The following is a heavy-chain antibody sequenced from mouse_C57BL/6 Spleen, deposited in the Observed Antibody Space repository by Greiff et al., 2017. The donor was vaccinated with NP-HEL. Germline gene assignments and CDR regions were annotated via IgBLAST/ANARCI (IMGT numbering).Heavy chain of an antibody. CDR1: GYTFTDYN. CDR2: INPNNGGT. Sequence: VQLKQSGPELVKPGASVKIPCKASGYTFTDYNMDWVKQSHGKSLEWIGDINPNNGGTIYNQKFKGKATLTVDKSSSTAYMELRSLTSEDTAVYYCARKDGYYYFDYWGQGTTLTVSS. CDR3: ARKDGYYYFDY. V-gene: IGHV1-18*01. J-gene: IGHJ2*01. D-gene: IGHD2-3*01.